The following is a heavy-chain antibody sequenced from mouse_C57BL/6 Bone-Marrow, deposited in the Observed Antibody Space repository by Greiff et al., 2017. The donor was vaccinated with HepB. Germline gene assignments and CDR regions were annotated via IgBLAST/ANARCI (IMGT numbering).Heavy chain of an antibody. CDR3: ARHGDYFDY. CDR1: GFTFSSYG. J-gene: IGHJ2*01. V-gene: IGHV5-6*01. CDR2: ISSGGSYT. Sequence: VQLKESGGDLVKPGGSLKLSCAASGFTFSSYGMSWVRQTPDKRLEWVATISSGGSYTYYPDSVKGRFTISRDNAKNTLYLQMSSLKSEDTAMYYCARHGDYFDYGGQGTTLTVSS.